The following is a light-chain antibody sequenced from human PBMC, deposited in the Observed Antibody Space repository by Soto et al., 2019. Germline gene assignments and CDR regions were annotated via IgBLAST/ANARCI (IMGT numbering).Light chain of an antibody. V-gene: IGKV1-5*03. CDR3: QQYNSYPYT. CDR2: RAS. J-gene: IGKJ2*01. CDR1: QSISSW. Sequence: DIQMTPSPSTLSASVGDRVTITCRARQSISSWLAWYQQKPGKAPKLLIYRASTLESGVPSRCSGSGSGTEFTLTISSRQANDFATYYCQQYNSYPYTFGQGTKLEIK.